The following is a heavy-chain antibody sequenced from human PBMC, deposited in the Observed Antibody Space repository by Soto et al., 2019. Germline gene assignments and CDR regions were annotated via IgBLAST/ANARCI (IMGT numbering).Heavy chain of an antibody. CDR3: ARSAKTKGDFDY. CDR2: IDWDDDK. Sequence: SGPTLVNPTQTLTLTCTFSGFSLSTSGMRVSWIRQPPGKALEFLARIDWDDDKFYSTFLKTRLTISKDTSKNQVVLTMTNMDPVDTATYYCARSAKTKGDFDYWGQGTLVTVS. J-gene: IGHJ4*02. CDR1: GFSLSTSGMR. V-gene: IGHV2-70*04.